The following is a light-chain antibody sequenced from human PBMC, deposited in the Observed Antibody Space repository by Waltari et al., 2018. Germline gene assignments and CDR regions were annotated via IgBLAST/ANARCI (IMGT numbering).Light chain of an antibody. J-gene: IGKJ5*01. CDR2: GAS. CDR1: QSVSSVY. Sequence: EIVLTQSPGTLSLSPGERATLPCRASQSVSSVYLAWYQQKPGQAPRLLIFGASSRATGIPDRFTGSGSGTDFTLTISRLEPEDFAVYYCQQYYSSPITFGQGTRLESK. CDR3: QQYYSSPIT. V-gene: IGKV3-20*01.